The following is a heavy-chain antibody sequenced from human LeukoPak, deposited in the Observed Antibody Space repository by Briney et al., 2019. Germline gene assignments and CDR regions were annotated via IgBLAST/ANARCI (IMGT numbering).Heavy chain of an antibody. Sequence: GGSLRLSCAASGFTFSSYNMNWVRQAPGKGREWVSYITSSSSTIYYADSVKGRFTISRDNAKNSLYLQMNSLRAEDTAVYYCARADRYYDVFTGKMGDYWGQGTLVTVSS. CDR2: ITSSSSTI. D-gene: IGHD3-9*01. V-gene: IGHV3-48*01. J-gene: IGHJ4*02. CDR1: GFTFSSYN. CDR3: ARADRYYDVFTGKMGDY.